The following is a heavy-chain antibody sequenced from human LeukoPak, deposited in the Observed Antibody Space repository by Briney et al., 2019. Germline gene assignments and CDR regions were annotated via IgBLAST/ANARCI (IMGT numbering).Heavy chain of an antibody. CDR1: GGSIRSYY. CDR2: IYYSGST. Sequence: PSETLSLTCTVSGGSIRSYYWSWLRQPPGKGLEWIGYIYYSGSTNYNPSLKSRVTISVDTSKNQFSLKLSSVTAADTAVYYCARNRGRKAVAAADYWGQGTLVTVSS. V-gene: IGHV4-59*01. J-gene: IGHJ4*02. CDR3: ARNRGRKAVAAADY. D-gene: IGHD6-19*01.